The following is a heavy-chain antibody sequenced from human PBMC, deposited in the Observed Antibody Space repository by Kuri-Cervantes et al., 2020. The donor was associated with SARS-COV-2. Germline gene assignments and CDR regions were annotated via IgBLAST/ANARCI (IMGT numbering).Heavy chain of an antibody. CDR3: ARASAGSSWGYYYYMDV. CDR1: GFLFSASA. CDR2: VRGKANNCAT. J-gene: IGHJ6*03. Sequence: GESLKISCEVSGFLFSASAIHWVRQASGKGLEWVGRVRGKANNCATAYAASVKGRFTISRDDSKNTLYLQMNSLRSEDTAVYHCARASAGSSWGYYYYMDVWGIGTTVTVSS. D-gene: IGHD1-26*01. V-gene: IGHV3-73*01.